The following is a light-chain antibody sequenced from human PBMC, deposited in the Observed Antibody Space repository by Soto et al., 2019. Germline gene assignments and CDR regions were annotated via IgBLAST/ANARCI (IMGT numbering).Light chain of an antibody. J-gene: IGKJ1*01. CDR1: QSLLHSSGYNY. CDR2: LGS. CDR3: MQALQSPRT. V-gene: IGKV2-28*01. Sequence: DIVMTQSPLSLPVTPGEPASISCRSSQSLLHSSGYNYLDWYLQKPGQSPQLLIYLGSNRSSGVPDRFIGSGSGTDLTLKISRVEAEDVGVYYCMQALQSPRTFGQGTKVEIK.